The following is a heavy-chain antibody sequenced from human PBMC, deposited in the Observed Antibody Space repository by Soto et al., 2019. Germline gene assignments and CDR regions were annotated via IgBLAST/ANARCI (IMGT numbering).Heavy chain of an antibody. Sequence: QVQLVQSGAEVKKPGSSVKVSCKASGGTFSSYAISWVRQAPGQGLEWMGGIIPIFGTANYAQKFQGRVTITADESTSIAYMELSSLRSEDTAVYYCARGPVMNDYVWGSYRSSKIIISAFDIWGQGTMVTVSS. D-gene: IGHD3-16*02. J-gene: IGHJ3*02. CDR1: GGTFSSYA. CDR2: IIPIFGTA. V-gene: IGHV1-69*01. CDR3: ARGPVMNDYVWGSYRSSKIIISAFDI.